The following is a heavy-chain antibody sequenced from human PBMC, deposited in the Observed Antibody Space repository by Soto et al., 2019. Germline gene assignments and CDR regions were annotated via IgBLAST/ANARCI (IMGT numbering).Heavy chain of an antibody. CDR1: GGSINSGGYS. V-gene: IGHV4-30-2*01. CDR3: AGAIAARPLGY. CDR2: IYHSGST. J-gene: IGHJ4*02. Sequence: QLQLQESGSGLVKPSQTLSLTCAVSGGSINSGGYSWSWIRQPPGKGLEWIGYIYHSGSTYYNPSLKSRVTISVDRSKNQFSLRLSSVTAAHMAVYYCAGAIAARPLGYWGQGTLVTVSS. D-gene: IGHD6-6*01.